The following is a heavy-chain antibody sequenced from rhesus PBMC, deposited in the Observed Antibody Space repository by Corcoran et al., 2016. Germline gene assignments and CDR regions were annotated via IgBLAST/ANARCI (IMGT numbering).Heavy chain of an antibody. CDR2: IGSGGDT. J-gene: IGHJ6*01. CDR1: GFLISAHA. CDR3: AQDLVQWVQSGSGLDS. Sequence: EVQLVESGGGLARPGESLRLSCAASGFLISAHAIHWVRQAPGKGPEWVSVIGSGGDTFYADSLRGRFTISRDNSKNTVSLQMTSLRIEDTAVYYCAQDLVQWVQSGSGLDSWGQGVVVTVSS. V-gene: IGHV3-103*01. D-gene: IGHD5-24*01.